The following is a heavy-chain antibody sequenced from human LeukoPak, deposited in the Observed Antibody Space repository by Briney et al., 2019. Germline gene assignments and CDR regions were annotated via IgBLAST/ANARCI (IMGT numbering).Heavy chain of an antibody. D-gene: IGHD1-26*01. CDR2: IYYNGNT. Sequence: PSETLSLTCSVSDGSINSSYWNWVRRPPGKGLEWLGYIYYNGNTNYSPSLKSRVTMSVDTSKNLFCLEVSSVTAADTAVYYCARGRSNYYGMDVWGQGTTVTVSS. V-gene: IGHV4-59*01. J-gene: IGHJ6*02. CDR1: DGSINSSY. CDR3: ARGRSNYYGMDV.